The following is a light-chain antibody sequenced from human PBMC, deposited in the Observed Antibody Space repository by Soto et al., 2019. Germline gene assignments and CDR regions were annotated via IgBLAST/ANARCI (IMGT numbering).Light chain of an antibody. V-gene: IGKV1-5*03. CDR3: QHYNSYSEA. CDR1: QTISSW. Sequence: DIHMSQAPSSLSGSIGGRVAITCPASQTISSWFAWYQQKPGTAPKLLIYKAATLKSGVPSRFCGSGSGTEFTLTISSLQPDDFATYYCQHYNSYSEAFGQGTKVDIK. CDR2: KAA. J-gene: IGKJ1*01.